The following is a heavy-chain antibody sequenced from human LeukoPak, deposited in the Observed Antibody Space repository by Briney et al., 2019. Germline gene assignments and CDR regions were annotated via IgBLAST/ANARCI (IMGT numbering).Heavy chain of an antibody. D-gene: IGHD3-9*01. CDR3: ARGSSGLRYFDWLPTPYYYYYYMDV. Sequence: PGGSLRLSCAASGFTFTTYWMSWVRQAPGKGPEWVANIKQDGTEKYYVDSVKGRFTISRDNAKNSLYLQMNSLRAEDTAVYYCARGSSGLRYFDWLPTPYYYYYYMDVWGKGTTVTVSS. V-gene: IGHV3-7*04. J-gene: IGHJ6*03. CDR2: IKQDGTEK. CDR1: GFTFTTYW.